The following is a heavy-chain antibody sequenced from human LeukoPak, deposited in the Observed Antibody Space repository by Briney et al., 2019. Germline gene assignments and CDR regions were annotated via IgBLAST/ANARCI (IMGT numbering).Heavy chain of an antibody. CDR2: IYTSGST. J-gene: IGHJ3*02. Sequence: PSETLSLTCTVSGGSISSYYWSWIWQPAGKGLEWIGRIYTSGSTNYNPSLKSRVTMSVDTSKNQFSLKLSSVTAADTAMFYCASGGRGAGHGFDIWGQGTMVTVSS. CDR1: GGSISSYY. CDR3: ASGGRGAGHGFDI. D-gene: IGHD1-26*01. V-gene: IGHV4-4*07.